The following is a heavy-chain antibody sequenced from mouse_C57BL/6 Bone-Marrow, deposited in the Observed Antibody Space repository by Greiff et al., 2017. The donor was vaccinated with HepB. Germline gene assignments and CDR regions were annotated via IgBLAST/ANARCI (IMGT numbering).Heavy chain of an antibody. Sequence: DVQLVESGGGLVKPGGSLKLSCAASGFTFSSYAMSWVRQTPEKRLEWVATISDGGSYTYYPDNVKGRFTISRDNAKNNLYLQMSHLKSEDTAMYYCARRRGNPYYFDYWGQGTTLTVSS. J-gene: IGHJ2*01. CDR1: GFTFSSYA. CDR2: ISDGGSYT. V-gene: IGHV5-4*01. D-gene: IGHD2-1*01. CDR3: ARRRGNPYYFDY.